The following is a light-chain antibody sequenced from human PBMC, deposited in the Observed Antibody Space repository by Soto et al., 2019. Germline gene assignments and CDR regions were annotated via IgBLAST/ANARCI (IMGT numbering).Light chain of an antibody. CDR1: QDINVY. J-gene: IGKJ1*01. V-gene: IGKV1-5*03. CDR2: KAS. CDR3: QQYNSYPWP. Sequence: QMTQSPSSVSASVGDTVTITCRASQDINVYLNWYQQKPGEVPKLLIYKASTLKSGVPSRFSGSGSGTEFTLTISSLQPDDFATYYCQQYNSYPWPFAQGTKVDIK.